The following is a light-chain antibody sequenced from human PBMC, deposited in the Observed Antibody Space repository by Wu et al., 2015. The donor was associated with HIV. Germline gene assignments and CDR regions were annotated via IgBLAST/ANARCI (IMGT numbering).Light chain of an antibody. J-gene: IGKJ3*01. V-gene: IGKV3-11*01. CDR3: QHRHSWPFT. CDR2: DAS. Sequence: EIVMTQSPAALSLSPGERVTLSCRASQSVDDKLAWYQKKPGQAPRLLIKDASNRASGIPDRFSGGGSGTDFTLTISSLEPEDFAVYYCQHRHSWPFTFGPGTKVDLK. CDR1: QSVDDK.